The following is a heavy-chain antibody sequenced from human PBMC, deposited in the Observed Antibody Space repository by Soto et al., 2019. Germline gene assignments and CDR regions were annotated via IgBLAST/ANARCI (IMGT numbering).Heavy chain of an antibody. D-gene: IGHD5-12*01. V-gene: IGHV1-2*04. CDR3: ARRFGGYSGYDYYYYYGMDV. CDR1: GYTFTGYY. Sequence: GASVKVSCKASGYTFTGYYMHWVRQAPGQGLEWMGWINPNSGGTNYAQKFQGWVTMTRDTSISTAYMELSRLRSDDTAVYYCARRFGGYSGYDYYYYYGMDVWGQGTTVTVSS. CDR2: INPNSGGT. J-gene: IGHJ6*02.